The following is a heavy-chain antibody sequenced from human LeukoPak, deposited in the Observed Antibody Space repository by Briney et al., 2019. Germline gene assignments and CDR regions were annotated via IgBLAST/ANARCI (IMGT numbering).Heavy chain of an antibody. CDR1: GYTFTSYA. D-gene: IGHD4-17*01. V-gene: IGHV1-3*01. Sequence: VASVKVSCKASGYTFTSYAMHWVRQAPGQRLEWMGWINAGNGNTKYSQKFQGRVTITADESTSTAYMELSSLRSEDTAVYYCARSPYGDYFFDYWGQGTLVTVSS. CDR2: INAGNGNT. J-gene: IGHJ4*02. CDR3: ARSPYGDYFFDY.